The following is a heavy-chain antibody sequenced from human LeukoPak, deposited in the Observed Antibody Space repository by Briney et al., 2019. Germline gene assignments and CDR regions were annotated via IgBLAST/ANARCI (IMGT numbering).Heavy chain of an antibody. J-gene: IGHJ4*02. V-gene: IGHV4-34*01. D-gene: IGHD2-15*01. CDR1: GGSFSGYY. CDR2: INHSGST. Sequence: PSETLSLTCAVYGGSFSGYYWSWIRQPPGKGLEWIGEINHSGSTNYNPSLKSRVTISVDTSKNQFSLKLSSVTAADTAVYYCARVLGTCSGGSCYPDYWGQGTLVTVSS. CDR3: ARVLGTCSGGSCYPDY.